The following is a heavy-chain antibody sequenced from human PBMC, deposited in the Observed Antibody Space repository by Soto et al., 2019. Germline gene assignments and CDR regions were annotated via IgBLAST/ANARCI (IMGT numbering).Heavy chain of an antibody. J-gene: IGHJ4*02. D-gene: IGHD5-18*01. CDR3: ARGRGDTAMAWYY. Sequence: QVQLQESGPGLVKPSETLSLTCTVSGGSISSYYWSWIRQSPGKGLEWIGYIYYSGSTKYNPSLKRRVPXSXDXSKNQCSLKLSSVTAADTAVYYCARGRGDTAMAWYYWGQGTLVTVSS. V-gene: IGHV4-59*01. CDR1: GGSISSYY. CDR2: IYYSGST.